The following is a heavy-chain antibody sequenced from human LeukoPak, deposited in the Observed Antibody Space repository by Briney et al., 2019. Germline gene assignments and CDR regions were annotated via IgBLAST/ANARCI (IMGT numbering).Heavy chain of an antibody. Sequence: SETLSLTCAVYGGSFSYYYWGWIRQPPGKGLEWIGEINHSGSTNYNPSLKSRVTISVDTSKNQFSLKLSSVTAADTAVYYCARQGGGFWYFDLWGRGTLVTVSS. CDR1: GGSFSYYY. D-gene: IGHD6-25*01. CDR3: ARQGGGFWYFDL. J-gene: IGHJ2*01. V-gene: IGHV4-34*01. CDR2: INHSGST.